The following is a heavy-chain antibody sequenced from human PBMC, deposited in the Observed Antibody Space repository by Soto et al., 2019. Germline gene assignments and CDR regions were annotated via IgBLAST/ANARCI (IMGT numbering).Heavy chain of an antibody. CDR1: GYTFIGSY. J-gene: IGHJ4*02. D-gene: IGHD6-19*01. CDR3: ARAQGYSSGWPVDH. Sequence: QVQLVQSGAEVKKPGASVKVSCKASGYTFIGSYIHWVRQAPGQGLEWMGWINPHSGGTYYAQKFQGRLTMTRDTSISTAYMELSSLRSDDTAVYYCARAQGYSSGWPVDHWGQGTLVTVSS. V-gene: IGHV1-2*02. CDR2: INPHSGGT.